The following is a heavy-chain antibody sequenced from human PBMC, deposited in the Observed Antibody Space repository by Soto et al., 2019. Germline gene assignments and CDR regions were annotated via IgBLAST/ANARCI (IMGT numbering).Heavy chain of an antibody. D-gene: IGHD5-18*01. Sequence: ASVKVSCKASGYTFTGYYMHWVRQAPGQGLEWMGWINPNSGGTNYAQKFQGWVTMTRDTSISTAYMELSRLRSDDTAVYYCARVWGYSYGPLDYWGQGTLVTVSS. CDR3: ARVWGYSYGPLDY. CDR1: GYTFTGYY. V-gene: IGHV1-2*04. J-gene: IGHJ4*02. CDR2: INPNSGGT.